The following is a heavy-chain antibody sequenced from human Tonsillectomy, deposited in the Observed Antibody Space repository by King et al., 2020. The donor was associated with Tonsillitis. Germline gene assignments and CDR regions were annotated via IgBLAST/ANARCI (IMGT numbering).Heavy chain of an antibody. V-gene: IGHV3-74*01. CDR1: GFTFSRYW. J-gene: IGHJ4*02. Sequence: EVQLVESGGGLVQPGGSLRLSCAASGFTFSRYWMHWVRQAPGKGLVWVSRINRDGSSTSYADSVKGRFTISRDNAKNTLYLQMNSLRAEDTAVYYCASLPWSIDAAWTWVPPGAGDYWGQGTLVTVSS. D-gene: IGHD6-19*01. CDR2: INRDGSST. CDR3: ASLPWSIDAAWTWVPPGAGDY.